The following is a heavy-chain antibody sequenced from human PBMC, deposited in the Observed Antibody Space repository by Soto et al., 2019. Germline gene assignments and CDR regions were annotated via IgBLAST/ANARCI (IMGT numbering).Heavy chain of an antibody. Sequence: QVQLVESGGGVVQPGRSLRLSCAASGFTFSSYGMHWVRQAPGKGLEWVAVISYDGSNKYYADFVKGRFTISRDNSKNTLYLQMDSLRAEDTAVYYCAKDRRVVAVAAPFDYGGQGTLVTVSS. V-gene: IGHV3-30*18. CDR1: GFTFSSYG. CDR3: AKDRRVVAVAAPFDY. CDR2: ISYDGSNK. J-gene: IGHJ4*02. D-gene: IGHD6-19*01.